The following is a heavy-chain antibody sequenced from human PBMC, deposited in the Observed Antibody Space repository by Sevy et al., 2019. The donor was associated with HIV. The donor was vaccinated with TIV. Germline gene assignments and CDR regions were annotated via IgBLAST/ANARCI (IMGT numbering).Heavy chain of an antibody. D-gene: IGHD6-19*01. CDR1: GFTVSNNY. Sequence: GGSLRLSCAVSGFTVSNNYMSWVRQAPGRGLEWVSLLYSSGGTFYADSVKGRIMIFRDNSKNTLYLQMNSLRVEDTAVYYCARALSSGWSGWGQGTLVTVSS. CDR2: LYSSGGT. J-gene: IGHJ4*02. CDR3: ARALSSGWSG. V-gene: IGHV3-53*01.